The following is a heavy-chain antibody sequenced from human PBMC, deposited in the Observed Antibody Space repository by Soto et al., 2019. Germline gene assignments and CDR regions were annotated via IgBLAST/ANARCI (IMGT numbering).Heavy chain of an antibody. CDR1: GGSISSGGYY. V-gene: IGHV4-31*03. CDR3: ARVFSDSRSFFDP. Sequence: QVQLQESGPGLVKPSQTLSLTCTVSGGSISSGGYYWSWIRQHPGKGLEWIGNIYYSGRTYYNPSLKSRFTISVDTSKNQFSLKVSSVTGADTAVYYCARVFSDSRSFFDPWGQGTLVTVSS. J-gene: IGHJ5*02. D-gene: IGHD6-13*01. CDR2: IYYSGRT.